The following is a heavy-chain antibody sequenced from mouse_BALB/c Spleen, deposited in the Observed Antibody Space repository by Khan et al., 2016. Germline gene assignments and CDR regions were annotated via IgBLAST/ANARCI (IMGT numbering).Heavy chain of an antibody. CDR2: INPDSSTI. J-gene: IGHJ3*01. Sequence: EVKLLESGGGLVQPGGSLKLSCAASGFDFSRYWMSWVRQAPGKGLEWIGEINPDSSTINYTPSLKDKFIISRDNAKNTLYLQMSKVRSEDTVLDYCARAGYYGYLAYWGQGTLVTVSA. D-gene: IGHD1-1*01. CDR3: ARAGYYGYLAY. V-gene: IGHV4-1*02. CDR1: GFDFSRYW.